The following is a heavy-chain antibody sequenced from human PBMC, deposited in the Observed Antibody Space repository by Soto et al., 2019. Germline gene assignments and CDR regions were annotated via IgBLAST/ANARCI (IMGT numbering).Heavy chain of an antibody. D-gene: IGHD2-8*02. CDR2: ILVSDST. V-gene: IGHV3-23*01. Sequence: GSLRLSCAASGLICTSYDMSWVRQTPGKGLEWVSTILVSDSTHYEDSVRGRFTISGDRSKNTVYLQMNSLTAGDTAVYYCAKATATGGGAFDICGQGTMVTVSS. CDR1: GLICTSYD. CDR3: AKATATGGGAFDI. J-gene: IGHJ3*02.